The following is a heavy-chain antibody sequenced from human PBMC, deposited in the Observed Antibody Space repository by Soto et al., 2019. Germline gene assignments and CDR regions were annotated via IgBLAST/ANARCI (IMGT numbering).Heavy chain of an antibody. V-gene: IGHV3-23*01. J-gene: IGHJ6*01. CDR2: ISDSGHNV. CDR3: AKKFVEV. CDR1: VFCFIKFA. Sequence: PWLSXRLSCSASVFCFIKFAMNWFRLPPGKGLECVSGISDSGHNVVYADSVSGRFTISRYNSKSILYLQMDRLTVDDSDVYYCAKKFVEVWGQGPTV.